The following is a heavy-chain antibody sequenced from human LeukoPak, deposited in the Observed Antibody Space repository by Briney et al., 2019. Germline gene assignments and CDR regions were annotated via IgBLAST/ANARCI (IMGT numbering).Heavy chain of an antibody. CDR1: SGSISSPYYY. CDR3: ARGRVSNYYDSTEWFDP. Sequence: SETLSLTCSVSSGSISSPYYYWGWIRQPPGKGLEWIATIYYSGSSYYNPSLKSRATISIDTSKNQFSLKLSSVTAADTAVYYCARGRVSNYYDSTEWFDPWGQGTLVTVSS. J-gene: IGHJ5*02. D-gene: IGHD3-22*01. V-gene: IGHV4-39*07. CDR2: IYYSGSS.